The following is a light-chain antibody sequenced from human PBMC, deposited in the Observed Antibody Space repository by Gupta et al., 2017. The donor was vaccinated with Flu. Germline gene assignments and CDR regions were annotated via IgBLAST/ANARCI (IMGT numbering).Light chain of an antibody. Sequence: SSDVGSYNLGSWYQQHPGKAPKLMIYEGSKRPSGVSNRFSGSKSGNTASLTISGLQAEDEADYYCCSYAGSGTYYVFGTGTKVTVL. CDR2: EGS. CDR3: CSYAGSGTYYV. CDR1: SSDVGSYNL. V-gene: IGLV2-23*01. J-gene: IGLJ1*01.